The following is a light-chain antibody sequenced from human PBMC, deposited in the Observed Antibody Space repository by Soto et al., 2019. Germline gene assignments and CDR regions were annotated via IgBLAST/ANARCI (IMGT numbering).Light chain of an antibody. CDR1: SSDIGAYNS. CDR2: DVS. CDR3: ASYTSARIRV. V-gene: IGLV2-14*03. Sequence: QSALTQPASVSASPGQSITISCTGTSSDIGAYNSVSWYQQHPGKAPQLMIYDVSYRPSGISSRFSGSKSGNTASLAISGLQADDDADYYCASYTSARIRVFGGGIKVTVL. J-gene: IGLJ2*01.